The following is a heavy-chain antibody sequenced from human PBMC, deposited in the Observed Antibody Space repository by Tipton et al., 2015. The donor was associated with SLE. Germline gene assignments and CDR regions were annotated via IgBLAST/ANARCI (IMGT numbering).Heavy chain of an antibody. CDR3: ARDLRHSYGKWLDP. CDR1: GDSISTYH. J-gene: IGHJ5*02. Sequence: TLSLTCTVSGDSISTYHWNWIRQSPGKGLEWIGYIQNSGITNYNPSLKSRVTMSVDMSKNQFSLRLSSVTAADTAVYYCARDLRHSYGKWLDPWGQGTLVTVSS. V-gene: IGHV4-4*08. CDR2: IQNSGIT. D-gene: IGHD5-18*01.